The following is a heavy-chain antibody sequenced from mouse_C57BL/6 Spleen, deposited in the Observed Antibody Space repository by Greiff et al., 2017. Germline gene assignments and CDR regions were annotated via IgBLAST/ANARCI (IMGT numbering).Heavy chain of an antibody. Sequence: EVQLVESGGGLVKPGGSLKLSCAASGFTFSSYAMSWVRQTPEKRLEWVATISDGGSYTYYPDNVKGRITISRDNAKNNLYLQMSHLKYEDTAMYYCARKYYGSSHYFDYWGQGTTLTVSS. D-gene: IGHD1-1*01. V-gene: IGHV5-4*01. CDR1: GFTFSSYA. J-gene: IGHJ2*01. CDR3: ARKYYGSSHYFDY. CDR2: ISDGGSYT.